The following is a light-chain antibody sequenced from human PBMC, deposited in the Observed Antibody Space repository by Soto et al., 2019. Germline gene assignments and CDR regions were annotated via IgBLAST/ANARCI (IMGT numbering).Light chain of an antibody. V-gene: IGKV3-11*01. J-gene: IGKJ5*01. CDR3: SQRSTWPQIT. CDR2: DAS. Sequence: EIVLTQSPATLSLSPGERDTLSCRASQSIGNYLVWYQQKPGQATRFLIYDASNRATGTPARFSGSGSGTDFTLTVSSLEPEDFAVYYSSQRSTWPQITFGHGTRLRL. CDR1: QSIGNY.